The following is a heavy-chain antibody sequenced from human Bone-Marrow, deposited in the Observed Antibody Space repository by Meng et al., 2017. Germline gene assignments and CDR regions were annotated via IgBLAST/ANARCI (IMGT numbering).Heavy chain of an antibody. J-gene: IGHJ3*02. CDR1: GFTFSSYA. V-gene: IGHV3-30*04. Sequence: GESLKISCAASGFTFSSYAMHWVRQAPGKGLEWVAVISYDGSNKYYADSVKGRFTISRDNSKNTLYLQMNSLRAEDTAVYYCARDQVGDCTFDIWRQGTTVTVSS. D-gene: IGHD2-21*01. CDR3: ARDQVGDCTFDI. CDR2: ISYDGSNK.